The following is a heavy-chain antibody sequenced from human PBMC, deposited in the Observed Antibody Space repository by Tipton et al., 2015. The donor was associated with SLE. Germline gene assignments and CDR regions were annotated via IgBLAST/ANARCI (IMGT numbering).Heavy chain of an antibody. CDR1: GFTFSSYA. CDR2: ISSNGGST. Sequence: SLRLSCAASGFTFSSYAMHWVRQAPGKGLEYVSAISSNGGSTYYANSVKGRFTISRDNSKNTLYLQMGSLRAEDMAVYYCARGRAINYDFWSGYSSCDYWGQGTLVTVSS. CDR3: ARGRAINYDFWSGYSSCDY. J-gene: IGHJ4*02. D-gene: IGHD3-3*01. V-gene: IGHV3-64*01.